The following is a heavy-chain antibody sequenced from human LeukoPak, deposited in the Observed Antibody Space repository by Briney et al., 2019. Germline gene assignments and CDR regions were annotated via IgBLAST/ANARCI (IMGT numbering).Heavy chain of an antibody. CDR2: IYDSGSA. D-gene: IGHD3-3*01. V-gene: IGHV4-59*11. J-gene: IGHJ6*03. Sequence: SETLSLTCTVSGVSINSHHWSWIRQPPGKGLEWIGFIYDSGSANYKSSLKSRVSMTVDTSKNQFSLKLNSVSAADTAVYYCARVLQNYYHMDVWGKGTTVTVSS. CDR3: ARVLQNYYHMDV. CDR1: GVSINSHH.